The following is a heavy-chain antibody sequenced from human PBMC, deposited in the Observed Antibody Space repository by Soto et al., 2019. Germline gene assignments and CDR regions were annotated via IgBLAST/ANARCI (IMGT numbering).Heavy chain of an antibody. Sequence: VAVIWYDGSNKYYADSVKGRFTISRDNSKNTLYLQMNSLRAEDTAVYYCARDRRDGSLMDVWGQGTTVTVSS. CDR3: ARDRRDGSLMDV. D-gene: IGHD5-12*01. J-gene: IGHJ6*02. V-gene: IGHV3-33*01. CDR2: IWYDGSNK.